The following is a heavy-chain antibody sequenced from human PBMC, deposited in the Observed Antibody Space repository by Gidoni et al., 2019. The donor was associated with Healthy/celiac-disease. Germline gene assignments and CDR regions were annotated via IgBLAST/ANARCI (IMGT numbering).Heavy chain of an antibody. V-gene: IGHV3-43*01. J-gene: IGHJ4*02. CDR3: AKDMDSSGYYSPLDY. Sequence: EVQLVESGGVVVQLGGSLSLSCAASGFPFDDYTMNWVRQAPGKGLEWVSLISWDGGSTYYADSVKGRFTISRDNSKNSRYLQMNSLRTEDTALYYCAKDMDSSGYYSPLDYWGQGTLVTVSS. D-gene: IGHD3-22*01. CDR1: GFPFDDYT. CDR2: ISWDGGST.